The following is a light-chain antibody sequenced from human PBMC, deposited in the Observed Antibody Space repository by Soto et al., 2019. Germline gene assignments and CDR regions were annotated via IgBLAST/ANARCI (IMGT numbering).Light chain of an antibody. CDR3: QQLNSYSYT. V-gene: IGKV1-9*01. Sequence: DIQLTQSPSFLSASVGDRVTITCRASQGISSYLAWYQQKPGKAPKLLIYAASTLQRGVPSRFSGSGSGTEFTLTISSLQPEDFATYYCQQLNSYSYTVGQGTKLEIK. CDR1: QGISSY. J-gene: IGKJ2*01. CDR2: AAS.